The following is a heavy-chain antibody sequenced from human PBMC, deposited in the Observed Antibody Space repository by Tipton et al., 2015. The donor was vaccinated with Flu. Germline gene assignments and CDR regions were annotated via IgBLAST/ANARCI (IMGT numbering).Heavy chain of an antibody. V-gene: IGHV4-59*01. Sequence: TLSLTCTVSGGSISSYYWSSIRQPPGKGLEWIGYIYYSGSTNYNPSLKSRVTISVDTSKTQFSLNLSSVSAADTAVYYCARGRSYSSARLDYWGQGTLVTVSS. CDR2: IYYSGST. J-gene: IGHJ4*02. D-gene: IGHD6-6*01. CDR3: ARGRSYSSARLDY. CDR1: GGSISSYY.